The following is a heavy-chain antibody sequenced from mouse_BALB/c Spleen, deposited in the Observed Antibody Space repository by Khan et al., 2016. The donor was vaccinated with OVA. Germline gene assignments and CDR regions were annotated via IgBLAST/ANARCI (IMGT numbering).Heavy chain of an antibody. CDR2: IYPGSGST. Sequence: QVQLKQSGPELVKPGASVKMSCKTSGYTFTDYDIRWVKQRTGQGLEWIGEIYPGSGSTYYNEKFKGKATLTADKSSNTAYMQLSSLTSEDSAVYFCAKSLYGNSYAMDYWGQGTAVTVSS. J-gene: IGHJ4*01. CDR1: GYTFTDYD. V-gene: IGHV1-77*01. CDR3: AKSLYGNSYAMDY. D-gene: IGHD2-1*01.